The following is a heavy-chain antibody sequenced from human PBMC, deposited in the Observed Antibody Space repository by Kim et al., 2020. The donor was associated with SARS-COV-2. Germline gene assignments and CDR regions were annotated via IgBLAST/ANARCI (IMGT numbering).Heavy chain of an antibody. Sequence: GGSLRLSCAASGFTFSSYAMSWVRQAPGKGPEWVSAISGSGGSTYYADSVKGRFTISRDNSKNTLYLQMNSLRAEDTAVYYCAKDSAITIFGVAPIYYYGMDVWGQGTTVTVSS. V-gene: IGHV3-23*01. CDR1: GFTFSSYA. J-gene: IGHJ6*02. CDR2: ISGSGGST. D-gene: IGHD3-3*01. CDR3: AKDSAITIFGVAPIYYYGMDV.